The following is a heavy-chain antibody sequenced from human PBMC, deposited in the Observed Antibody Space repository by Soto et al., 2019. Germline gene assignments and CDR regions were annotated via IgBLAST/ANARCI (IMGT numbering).Heavy chain of an antibody. CDR3: ARGGSGTMVRGVTRFDFDY. CDR1: GGSISSYY. J-gene: IGHJ4*02. D-gene: IGHD3-10*01. CDR2: NYYSGST. V-gene: IGHV4-59*01. Sequence: PSEXLSXXXTVSGGSISSYYWSWIRQPPGKGLEWIGYNYYSGSTNYNPSLKSRVTISVDTSKNQFSLKLSSVTAADTAVYYCARGGSGTMVRGVTRFDFDYWGQGTLVTVSS.